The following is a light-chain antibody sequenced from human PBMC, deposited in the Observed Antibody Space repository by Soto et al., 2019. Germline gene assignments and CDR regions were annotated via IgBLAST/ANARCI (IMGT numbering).Light chain of an antibody. Sequence: EIVLTQSPVTLSLSPGERATLSCRASQSVSINLAWYQQIAGQAPRLLIYGASERASGIPARFSGSGSGTEFTLTISGLQSEDFAVYFCHQYDNWPRTFGLGTKVDIK. J-gene: IGKJ1*01. V-gene: IGKV3-15*01. CDR1: QSVSIN. CDR2: GAS. CDR3: HQYDNWPRT.